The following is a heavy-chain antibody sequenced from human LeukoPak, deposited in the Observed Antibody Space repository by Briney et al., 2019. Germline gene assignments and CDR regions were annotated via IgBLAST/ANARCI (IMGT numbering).Heavy chain of an antibody. CDR2: INHSGST. Sequence: PSETLSLTCAVYGGSFSGYYWSWIRQPPGKGLEWIGEINHSGSTNYNPSLKSRVTISVDTSKNQFSLKLSSVTAADTAVYYCARVLSYYDLWSGYYNRRNWFDPWGQGTLVTVSS. CDR3: ARVLSYYDLWSGYYNRRNWFDP. J-gene: IGHJ5*02. V-gene: IGHV4-34*01. D-gene: IGHD3-3*01. CDR1: GGSFSGYY.